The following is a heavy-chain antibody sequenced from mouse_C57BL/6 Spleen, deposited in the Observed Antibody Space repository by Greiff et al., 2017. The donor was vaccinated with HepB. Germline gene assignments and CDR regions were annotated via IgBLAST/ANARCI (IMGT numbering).Heavy chain of an antibody. V-gene: IGHV1-47*01. Sequence: VQVVESGAELVKPGASVKMSCKASGYTFTTYPIEWMKQNHGKSLEWIGNFHPYNDDTKYNEKFKGKATLTVEKSSSTVYLELSRLTSDDSAVYYCARPGYDLNAMDYWGQGTSVTVSS. CDR1: GYTFTTYP. CDR2: FHPYNDDT. D-gene: IGHD2-2*01. J-gene: IGHJ4*01. CDR3: ARPGYDLNAMDY.